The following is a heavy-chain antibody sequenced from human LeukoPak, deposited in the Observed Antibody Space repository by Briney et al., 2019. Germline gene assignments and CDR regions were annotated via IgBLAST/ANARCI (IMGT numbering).Heavy chain of an antibody. V-gene: IGHV4-34*01. J-gene: IGHJ4*02. Sequence: SESLSLTRAVYGGSFSGYYWSWIRQPPGKGLEWIGEINHSGSTNYNPSLKSRVTISVDTSKNQFSLKLSSVTAADTAVYYCARLTTGYSYWGQGTLVTVSS. CDR3: ARLTTGYSY. D-gene: IGHD3-9*01. CDR1: GGSFSGYY. CDR2: INHSGST.